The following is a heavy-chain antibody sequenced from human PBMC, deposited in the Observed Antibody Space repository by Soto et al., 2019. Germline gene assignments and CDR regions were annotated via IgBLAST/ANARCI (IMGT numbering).Heavy chain of an antibody. J-gene: IGHJ6*03. Sequence: SETLSLTCTVSGGSISSYYWSWIRQPPGKGLEWIGYIYYSGSTNYNPSLKSRVTISVDTSKNQFSLKLSSVTAADTAVYYCASSLSLTVTTNYYYYMDVWGKGTTVTVSS. CDR3: ASSLSLTVTTNYYYYMDV. V-gene: IGHV4-59*01. D-gene: IGHD4-17*01. CDR2: IYYSGST. CDR1: GGSISSYY.